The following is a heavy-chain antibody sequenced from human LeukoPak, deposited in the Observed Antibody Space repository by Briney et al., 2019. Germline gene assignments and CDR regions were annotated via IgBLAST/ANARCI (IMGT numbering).Heavy chain of an antibody. Sequence: ASVKVSCKASGYTFTNYPMNWVRQAPGQGLEWMGWINTNTGNPTYAPGFTGRFVFSLDISLSTAYLQINNLKAEDTAVYYCARDAPGKYFVWFDPWGQGTQVTVSS. V-gene: IGHV7-4-1*02. D-gene: IGHD1-14*01. CDR1: GYTFTNYP. J-gene: IGHJ5*02. CDR2: INTNTGNP. CDR3: ARDAPGKYFVWFDP.